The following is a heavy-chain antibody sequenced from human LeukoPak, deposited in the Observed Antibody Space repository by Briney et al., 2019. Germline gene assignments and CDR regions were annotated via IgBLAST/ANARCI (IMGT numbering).Heavy chain of an antibody. Sequence: SETLSLTCTVSGGSISSSSYYWGWLRQPPGKGLEWIGSIYYSGSTYYNPSLKSRVTISVDRSKNQFSLKLSSVTAADTAVYYCAGDTGGSTTGAFDIWGQGTMVTVSS. V-gene: IGHV4-39*07. J-gene: IGHJ3*02. CDR3: AGDTGGSTTGAFDI. CDR2: IYYSGST. D-gene: IGHD2-8*02. CDR1: GGSISSSSYY.